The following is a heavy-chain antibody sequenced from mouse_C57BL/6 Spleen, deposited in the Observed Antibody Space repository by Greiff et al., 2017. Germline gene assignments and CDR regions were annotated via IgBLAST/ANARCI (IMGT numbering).Heavy chain of an antibody. V-gene: IGHV1-15*01. D-gene: IGHD1-1*01. CDR1: GYTFTDYE. J-gene: IGHJ2*01. Sequence: VQLQQSGAELVRPGASVTLSCKASGYTFTDYEMHWVKQTPVHGLEWIGAIDPETGGTAYNQKFKGKAILTADKSSSTAYMELRSLTSEDSAVYYCTRGGITPDYWGQGTTLTVSS. CDR3: TRGGITPDY. CDR2: IDPETGGT.